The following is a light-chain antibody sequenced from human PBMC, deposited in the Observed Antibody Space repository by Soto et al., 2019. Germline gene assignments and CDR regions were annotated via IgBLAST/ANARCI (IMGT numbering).Light chain of an antibody. V-gene: IGKV3-20*01. CDR2: GAS. Sequence: EVVLTQSPGTLSLSPGERATLSCRASQSVNGRYLAWYQQKFGQAPRLLIYGASSRATGIPDRFSGSLSGTDFTLTISRLEPGDFAVYYCQQYGTSPLTFGAGTKVDIK. J-gene: IGKJ4*01. CDR3: QQYGTSPLT. CDR1: QSVNGRY.